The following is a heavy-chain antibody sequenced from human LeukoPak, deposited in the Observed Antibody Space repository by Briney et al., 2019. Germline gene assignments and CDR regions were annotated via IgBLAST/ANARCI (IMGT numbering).Heavy chain of an antibody. CDR3: ARARDDYGDYVEDY. CDR1: GLTLSSHW. CDR2: IKQDGSEK. Sequence: GGFLRLSCAASGLTLSSHWMSWVRQAPGKGLEWVANIKQDGSEKYYVDSVKGRFTISRDNAKNSLYLQMNSLRAEDTAVYYCARARDDYGDYVEDYWGQGTLVTVSS. V-gene: IGHV3-7*01. J-gene: IGHJ4*02. D-gene: IGHD4-17*01.